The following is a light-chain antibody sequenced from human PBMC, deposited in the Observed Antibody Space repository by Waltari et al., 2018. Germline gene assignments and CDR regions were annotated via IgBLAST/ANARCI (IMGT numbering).Light chain of an antibody. V-gene: IGKV1-17*01. CDR1: QGISSY. CDR2: DAS. J-gene: IGKJ1*01. Sequence: DIQMIQSPSSLSTSVGDRVTITCRASQGISSYLSWYQQKPGKPPKRLIYDASSLEGGVPSRFSGSGSGTEFTLTISSLQPEDFAIYYCLQYNSKPWTFGQGTKVEIK. CDR3: LQYNSKPWT.